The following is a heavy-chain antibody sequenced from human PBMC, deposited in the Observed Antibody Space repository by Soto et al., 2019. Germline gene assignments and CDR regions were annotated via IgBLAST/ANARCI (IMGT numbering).Heavy chain of an antibody. V-gene: IGHV3-30*03. CDR3: VGGDPGFDY. J-gene: IGHJ4*02. D-gene: IGHD2-21*02. CDR2: ISHDGSNQ. Sequence: QVQLVESGGGVVQPGRSLRLSCAPSGFSFSDFGMRWVRQAPGKGLEWVAAISHDGSNQYYGDSVKGRFTISRDNSKNILFLQMNSLGPEDTALYYCVGGDPGFDYWGQGTLVTVSS. CDR1: GFSFSDFG.